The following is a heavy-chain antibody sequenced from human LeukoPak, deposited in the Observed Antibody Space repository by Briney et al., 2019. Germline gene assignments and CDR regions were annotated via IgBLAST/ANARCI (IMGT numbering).Heavy chain of an antibody. Sequence: PGRSLRLSCAASGFTFSSYAMHWVRQAPGKGLEWVAVISYDGSNKYYADSVKGRFTISRDNSKNTLYLQMNSLRAEDTAVYYCARDYGASGQGTLVTVSS. CDR2: ISYDGSNK. J-gene: IGHJ5*02. V-gene: IGHV3-30-3*01. CDR1: GFTFSSYA. CDR3: ARDYGA. D-gene: IGHD3-16*01.